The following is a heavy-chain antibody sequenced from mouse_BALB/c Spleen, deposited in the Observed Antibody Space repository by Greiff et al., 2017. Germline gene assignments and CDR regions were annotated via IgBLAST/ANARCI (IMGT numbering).Heavy chain of an antibody. CDR2: ISYSGST. D-gene: IGHD2-3*01. Sequence: VQLKQSGPSLVKPSQTLSLTCSVTGDSITSGYWNWIRKFPGNKLEYMGYISYSGSTYYNPSLKSRISITRDTSKNQYYLQLNSVTTEDTATYYCARYGTSYDGYYFDYWGQGTTLTVSS. V-gene: IGHV3-8*02. CDR3: ARYGTSYDGYYFDY. CDR1: GDSITSGY. J-gene: IGHJ2*01.